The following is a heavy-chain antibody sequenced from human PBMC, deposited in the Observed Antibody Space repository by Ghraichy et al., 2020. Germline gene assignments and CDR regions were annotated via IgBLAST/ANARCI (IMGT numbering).Heavy chain of an antibody. J-gene: IGHJ4*02. CDR3: ARDWAITILGVVIQAFDY. CDR1: GGSISSSSYY. CDR2: IYYSGST. V-gene: IGHV4-39*07. D-gene: IGHD3-3*01. Sequence: SETLSLTCTVSGGSISSSSYYWGWIRQPPGKGLEWIGSIYYSGSTYYNPSLKSRVTISVDTSKNQFSLKLSSVTAADTAVYYCARDWAITILGVVIQAFDYWGQGTLVTVSS.